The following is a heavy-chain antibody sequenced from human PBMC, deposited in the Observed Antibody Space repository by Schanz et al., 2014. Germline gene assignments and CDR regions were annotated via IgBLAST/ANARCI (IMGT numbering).Heavy chain of an antibody. V-gene: IGHV1-46*03. D-gene: IGHD4-17*01. Sequence: QVQLVQSGAEVKKPGASVKVSCKASGYTFVSYSMHWARQAPGQGLEWMGWISPYTDNTNYAQKRQGRVTMTADKSTTTAYMELNSVNSDDTAVYYCATLDYAESASWGQGTLVTVAS. CDR2: ISPYTDNT. CDR3: ATLDYAESAS. J-gene: IGHJ5*02. CDR1: GYTFVSYS.